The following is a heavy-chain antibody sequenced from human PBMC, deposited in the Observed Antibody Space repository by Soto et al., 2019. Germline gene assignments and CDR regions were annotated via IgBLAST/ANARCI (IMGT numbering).Heavy chain of an antibody. D-gene: IGHD4-17*01. CDR2: MNPKSGHT. Sequence: QVQLVQSGAEVKKPGASVKVSCKASGYTFSSYDINWVRQATGQGVEWMGWMNPKSGHTGSAQKFQGRVTMTRDTSISTAYMELSSLRSEDTAICYCARTDGDLDVWGQGTTVTVSS. CDR3: ARTDGDLDV. J-gene: IGHJ6*02. V-gene: IGHV1-8*01. CDR1: GYTFSSYD.